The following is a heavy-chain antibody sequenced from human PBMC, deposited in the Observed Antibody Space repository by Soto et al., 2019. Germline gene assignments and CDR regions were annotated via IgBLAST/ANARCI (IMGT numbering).Heavy chain of an antibody. CDR1: GFSFDDYG. V-gene: IGHV3-20*01. J-gene: IGHJ6*03. CDR2: LNWNGGST. CDR3: ARGGATARNYFYLDF. D-gene: IGHD1-26*01. Sequence: EVQLVESGGGVVRPGGSLRLSCAASGFSFDDYGMSWVRQAPGKGLEWVSGLNWNGGSTGYADSVRGRFTISRDNAKNSLYLQMNSLRAEDTALYHCARGGATARNYFYLDFWGKGTTVTVSS.